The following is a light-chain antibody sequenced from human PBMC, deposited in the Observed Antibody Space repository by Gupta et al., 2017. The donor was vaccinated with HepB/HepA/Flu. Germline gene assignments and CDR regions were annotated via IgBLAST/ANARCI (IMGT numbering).Light chain of an antibody. CDR2: DVT. CDR1: SSDVGAYNY. J-gene: IGLJ1*01. V-gene: IGLV2-14*01. CDR3: SSYTSSYTLV. Sequence: QSALTQPASVSGSPVQSITISCTGTSSDVGAYNYVSWYQQHPGKAPKLMIYDVTNRPSGATNRFSGSKSGNTASLTISGLQAEDEADYYCSSYTSSYTLVFGTGTKVTVL.